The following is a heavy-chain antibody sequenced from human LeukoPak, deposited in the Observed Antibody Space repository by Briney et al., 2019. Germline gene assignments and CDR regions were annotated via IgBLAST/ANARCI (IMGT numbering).Heavy chain of an antibody. Sequence: PSETLSLTCTVSGGSISSGGYYWSWIRQHPGKGLEWIGYIYYSGSTCYNPSLKSRVTISVDTSKNQFSLKLSSVTAADTAVYYCAREYYYDSSGYRARFDPWGQGTLVTVSS. V-gene: IGHV4-31*03. CDR2: IYYSGST. CDR3: AREYYYDSSGYRARFDP. CDR1: GGSISSGGYY. J-gene: IGHJ5*02. D-gene: IGHD3-22*01.